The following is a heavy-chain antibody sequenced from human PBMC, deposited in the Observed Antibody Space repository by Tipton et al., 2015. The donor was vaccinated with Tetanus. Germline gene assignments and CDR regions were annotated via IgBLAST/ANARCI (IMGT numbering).Heavy chain of an antibody. CDR3: ASGSSIRHGLDV. CDR2: LNPKSGSA. Sequence: QLVQSGPEVKKPGASVKVSCKASGYTFTSYGLNWVRKAAGRGFEWMGWLNPKSGSAAYAPRFQGRVTMTTNTSITTAFMEVASLTYEDTAVYYCASGSSIRHGLDVWGHGTSVTVS. D-gene: IGHD2-2*01. CDR1: GYTFTSYG. V-gene: IGHV1-8*02. J-gene: IGHJ6*02.